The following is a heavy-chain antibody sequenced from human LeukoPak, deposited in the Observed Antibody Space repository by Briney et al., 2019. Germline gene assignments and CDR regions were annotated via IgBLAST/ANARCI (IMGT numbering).Heavy chain of an antibody. J-gene: IGHJ4*02. Sequence: PSETLSLTCTVSGGSISSYYWSWIRQPAGKGLEWIGSIYYSGSTYYNPSLRSRVTISVDTSKNQFSLKLSSVTAADTAVYYCARDSSGWYWDYWGQGTLVTVSS. CDR2: IYYSGST. D-gene: IGHD6-19*01. CDR1: GGSISSYY. V-gene: IGHV4-4*07. CDR3: ARDSSGWYWDY.